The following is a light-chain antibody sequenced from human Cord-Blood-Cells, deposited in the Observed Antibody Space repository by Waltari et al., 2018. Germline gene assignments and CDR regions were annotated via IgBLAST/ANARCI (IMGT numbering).Light chain of an antibody. J-gene: IGLJ3*02. CDR1: SSDVGGYNY. CDR3: CSYAGSYTFEV. CDR2: DVS. Sequence: QSALTQPRSVSGPPGQSVTISCTGTSSDVGGYNYVSCYQQHPGKAPKLMIYDVSKRPSGVPDRFSGSKSGNTAPLTISGLQAEDEADYYCCSYAGSYTFEVFGGGTKLTVL. V-gene: IGLV2-11*01.